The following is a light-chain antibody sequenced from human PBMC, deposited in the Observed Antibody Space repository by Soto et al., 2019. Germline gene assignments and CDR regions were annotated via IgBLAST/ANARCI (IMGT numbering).Light chain of an antibody. CDR2: DIT. Sequence: QSVLTQPASASRPPGQSITISCTGNSSDVGAYIFVSWYQQYPGKAPKLMIYDITNRPSGVSNRFSGSKAGNTASLTISGLQAEDEADYYCVSFTTSKSYVFGTGTKVTVL. CDR1: SSDVGAYIF. V-gene: IGLV2-14*01. CDR3: VSFTTSKSYV. J-gene: IGLJ1*01.